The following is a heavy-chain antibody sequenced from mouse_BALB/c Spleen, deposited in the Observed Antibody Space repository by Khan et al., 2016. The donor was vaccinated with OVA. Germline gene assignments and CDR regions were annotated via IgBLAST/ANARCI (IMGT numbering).Heavy chain of an antibody. CDR3: ARDECLYRVDH. J-gene: IGHJ2*01. CDR2: IYPGTDNS. Sequence: QVQLKESGAELVRPGASVKLSCKTSGYIFTSYWIHWVKQRSGQGLEWIARIYPGTDNSYYNEMFTDKATLTADKSGSTDYRQLSSLKTEDSCVYVCARDECLYRVDHGGKGTTHRGSS. V-gene: IGHV1-76*01. CDR1: GYIFTSYW.